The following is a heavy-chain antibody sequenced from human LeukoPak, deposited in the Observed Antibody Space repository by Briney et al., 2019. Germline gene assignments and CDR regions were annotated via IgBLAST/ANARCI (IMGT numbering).Heavy chain of an antibody. CDR1: GGSISSGDYY. D-gene: IGHD1-14*01. CDR3: AREKTRNHDFDY. CDR2: IYYSGST. V-gene: IGHV4-30-4*01. Sequence: PSETLSLTCTVSGGSISSGDYYWSWIRQPLGKGLEWIGYIYYSGSTYYNPSLKSRVTISVDTSKNQFSLKLSSVTAADTAVYYCAREKTRNHDFDYWGQGTLVTVSS. J-gene: IGHJ4*02.